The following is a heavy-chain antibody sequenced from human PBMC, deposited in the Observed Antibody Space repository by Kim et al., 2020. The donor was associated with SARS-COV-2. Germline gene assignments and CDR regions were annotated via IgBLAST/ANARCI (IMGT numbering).Heavy chain of an antibody. Sequence: GESLKISCKGSGYSFISYWIGWVRQMPGKGLAWMGIFYLGDSDTGKRPSFQVQVTISPDKPIRPAYLQWSSLKASDTAMYYCVRRGGSGWPGWFDPWGQGTLVTVSS. V-gene: IGHV5-51*01. CDR2: FYLGDSDT. CDR1: GYSFISYW. D-gene: IGHD6-19*01. CDR3: VRRGGSGWPGWFDP. J-gene: IGHJ5*02.